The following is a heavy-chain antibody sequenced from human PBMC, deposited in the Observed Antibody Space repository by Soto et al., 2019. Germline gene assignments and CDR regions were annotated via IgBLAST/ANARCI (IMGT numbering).Heavy chain of an antibody. Sequence: QVQLVESGGGVVQPGRSLRLSCAASGFTFSSYGLHWVRQAPGKGLEWVAVISYDGSNKYYADFVQGRFTISRDNSKNTLHLQMNSLRGEDTAVYYCAKVRLTEKGELDYWGQGTLVTVCS. CDR3: AKVRLTEKGELDY. CDR1: GFTFSSYG. D-gene: IGHD1-26*01. CDR2: ISYDGSNK. J-gene: IGHJ4*02. V-gene: IGHV3-30*18.